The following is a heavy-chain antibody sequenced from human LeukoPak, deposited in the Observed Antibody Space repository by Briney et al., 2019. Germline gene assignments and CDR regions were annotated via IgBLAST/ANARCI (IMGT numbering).Heavy chain of an antibody. D-gene: IGHD2-2*01. CDR1: GGSISSGDYY. V-gene: IGHV4-30-4*01. J-gene: IGHJ6*02. CDR3: ARDLCSSTSCYLSSGMDV. CDR2: IYYSGST. Sequence: SQTLSLTCTASGGSISSGDYYWSWIRQPPGKGLEWIGYIYYSGSTYYNPSLKSRVTISVDTSKNQFSLKLSSVTAADTAVYYCARDLCSSTSCYLSSGMDVWGQGTTVTVSS.